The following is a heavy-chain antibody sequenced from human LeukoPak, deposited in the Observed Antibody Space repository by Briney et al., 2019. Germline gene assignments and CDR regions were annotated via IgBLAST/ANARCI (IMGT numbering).Heavy chain of an antibody. Sequence: PGGSLRLSCAASGFPFNSYWMSWVRQAPGRGLEWVANIKEDGSEKFYVDSVKGRFTICRDNAKNSLFLQMTSLRAEDTALYYCARDHGDYSPYYYGMDVWGQGTTVTVSS. V-gene: IGHV3-7*01. D-gene: IGHD4-17*01. CDR2: IKEDGSEK. CDR3: ARDHGDYSPYYYGMDV. CDR1: GFPFNSYW. J-gene: IGHJ6*02.